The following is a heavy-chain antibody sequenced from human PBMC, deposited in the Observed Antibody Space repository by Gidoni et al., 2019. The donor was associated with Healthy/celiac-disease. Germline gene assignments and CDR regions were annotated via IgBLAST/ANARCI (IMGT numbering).Heavy chain of an antibody. CDR2: IIPIFGTA. Sequence: QVQLVQSGAEVKKPGSSVKVSCTASGGTFSSYAISWVRQAPGQGLEWMGGIIPIFGTANYAQKFQGRVTITADESTSTAYMELSSLRSEDTAVYYCARVGRIVGATGYGMDVWGQGTTVTVSS. V-gene: IGHV1-69*01. CDR1: GGTFSSYA. D-gene: IGHD1-26*01. CDR3: ARVGRIVGATGYGMDV. J-gene: IGHJ6*02.